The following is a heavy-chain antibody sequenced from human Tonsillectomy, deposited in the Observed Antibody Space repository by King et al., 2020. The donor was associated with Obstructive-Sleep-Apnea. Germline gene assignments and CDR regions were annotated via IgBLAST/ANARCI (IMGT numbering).Heavy chain of an antibody. CDR1: GFTFYDYA. CDR3: ASSPTYGAVAGF. Sequence: DVQLVESGGGLVQPGRSLRLSCTASGFTFYDYAMHWVRQAPGKGLEWVSGVSWNSGSLGYADSVKGRFTISRDNARNSLYLQMRNLRVEDTALYYCASSPTYGAVAGFWGQGTLVTVSS. D-gene: IGHD6-19*01. V-gene: IGHV3-9*01. J-gene: IGHJ4*02. CDR2: VSWNSGSL.